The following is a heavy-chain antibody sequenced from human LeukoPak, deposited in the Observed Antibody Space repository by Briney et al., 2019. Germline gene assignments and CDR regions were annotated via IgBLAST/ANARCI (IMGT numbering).Heavy chain of an antibody. V-gene: IGHV1-46*01. J-gene: IGHJ4*02. CDR1: GYTFTSYY. D-gene: IGHD3-3*01. CDR2: INPSGGST. Sequence: ASVKVSCKASGYTFTSYYMHWVRQAPGQGLEWMGIINPSGGSTSYAQKFQGRVTMTRDTSTSTAYMELSSLRSEDTAVYYCARDEYDFWSGYYWVFDYWGQGTLVTVSS. CDR3: ARDEYDFWSGYYWVFDY.